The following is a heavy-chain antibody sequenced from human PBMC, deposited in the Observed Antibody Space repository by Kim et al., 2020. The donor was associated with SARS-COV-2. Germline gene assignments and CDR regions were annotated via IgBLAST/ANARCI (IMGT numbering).Heavy chain of an antibody. J-gene: IGHJ6*02. CDR1: GFTLKNTW. Sequence: GGSLRLSCAASGFTLKNTWMNWVRQAPGKGLEWVGRIKSEADGGTTDYVAPVKGRFTIARDDSKNMLYLHLNSLKSEDTAVYYCATGMEGVGATMHFYDTDVWGQGTTVTVSS. V-gene: IGHV3-15*01. D-gene: IGHD1-26*01. CDR3: ATGMEGVGATMHFYDTDV. CDR2: IKSEADGGTT.